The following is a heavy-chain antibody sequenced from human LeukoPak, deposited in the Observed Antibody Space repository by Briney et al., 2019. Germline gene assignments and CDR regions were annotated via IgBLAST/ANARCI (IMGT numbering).Heavy chain of an antibody. CDR2: ISGSGGST. D-gene: IGHD3-10*01. CDR3: ADHPTMVRGAPDY. V-gene: IGHV3-23*01. J-gene: IGHJ4*02. CDR1: GFTFSSYG. Sequence: GGSLRLSCAASGFTFSSYGMSWVRQAPGKGLEWVSAISGSGGSTYYADSVKGRFTISRDNSKSTLYLQMNSLRAEDTAVYYCADHPTMVRGAPDYWGQGTLVTVSS.